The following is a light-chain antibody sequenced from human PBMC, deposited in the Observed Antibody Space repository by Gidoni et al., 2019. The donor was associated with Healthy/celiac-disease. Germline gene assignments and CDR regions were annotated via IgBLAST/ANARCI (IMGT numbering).Light chain of an antibody. CDR2: DAS. Sequence: DIVLTQSPATLSLSPGERATLSCWASQSVSSSYLAWYQQKPGLAPRLLIYDASSRATGIPDRFSGSGSGTDFTLTISRREPEDFAVYYCQQYGSSPPYTFGQGTKLEIK. CDR3: QQYGSSPPYT. J-gene: IGKJ2*01. V-gene: IGKV3D-20*01. CDR1: QSVSSSY.